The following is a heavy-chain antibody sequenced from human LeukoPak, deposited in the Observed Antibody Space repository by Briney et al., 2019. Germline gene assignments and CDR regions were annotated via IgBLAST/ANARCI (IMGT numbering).Heavy chain of an antibody. V-gene: IGHV1-2*02. Sequence: GASVKVSCKASGYTLTCYYMHWVRQAPGQGLEWMGWINPNSGGTNYAQKFQGRVTMTRDTSISTAYMELSRLRSDDTAVYYCAKQLGYCSSTSCYAFGYWGQGTLVTVSS. J-gene: IGHJ4*02. CDR1: GYTLTCYY. D-gene: IGHD2-2*01. CDR2: INPNSGGT. CDR3: AKQLGYCSSTSCYAFGY.